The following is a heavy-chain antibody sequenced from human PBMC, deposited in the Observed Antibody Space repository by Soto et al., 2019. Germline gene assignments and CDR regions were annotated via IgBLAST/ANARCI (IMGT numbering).Heavy chain of an antibody. Sequence: GGSLRLSCAASGFTFSSYSMNWVRQAPGKGLEWVSSISSSSSYIYYADSVKGRFTISRDNAKNSLYLQMNSLRAEDTAVYDCAREPIAALLPDYYYYYYGMDVWGQGTTVTVSS. V-gene: IGHV3-21*01. CDR2: ISSSSSYI. CDR1: GFTFSSYS. D-gene: IGHD6-6*01. J-gene: IGHJ6*02. CDR3: AREPIAALLPDYYYYYYGMDV.